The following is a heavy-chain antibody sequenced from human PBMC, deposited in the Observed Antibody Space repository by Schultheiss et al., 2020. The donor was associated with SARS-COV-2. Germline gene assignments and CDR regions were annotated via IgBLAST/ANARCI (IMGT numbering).Heavy chain of an antibody. J-gene: IGHJ5*02. CDR2: IYYSGST. Sequence: SETLSLTCTVSGGSISSYYWSWIRQPPGKGLEWIGYIYYSGSTNYNPSLKSRVTISVDRSKNQFSLKLSSVTAADTAVYYCASMPYDSSGYAENWFDPWGQGTLVTVSS. V-gene: IGHV4-59*12. CDR1: GGSISSYY. CDR3: ASMPYDSSGYAENWFDP. D-gene: IGHD3-22*01.